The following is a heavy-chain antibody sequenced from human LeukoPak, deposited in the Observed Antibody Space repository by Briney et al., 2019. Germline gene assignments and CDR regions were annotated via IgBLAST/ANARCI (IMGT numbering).Heavy chain of an antibody. J-gene: IGHJ3*01. Sequence: PGRSLRLSCVGSGFTFSNYVMHWVRLAPGKGLEWVALIWDDGSRKYYGDSVQGRFTITRDNSKSTMSLEMNSLRDEDTAVYYCAKEVAKGAGAYDVWGQGTIITVSS. CDR2: IWDDGSRK. CDR1: GFTFSNYV. CDR3: AKEVAKGAGAYDV. V-gene: IGHV3-33*06.